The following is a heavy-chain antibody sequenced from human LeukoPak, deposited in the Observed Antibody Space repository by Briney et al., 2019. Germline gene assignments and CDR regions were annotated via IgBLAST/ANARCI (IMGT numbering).Heavy chain of an antibody. J-gene: IGHJ4*02. CDR2: I. V-gene: IGHV3-53*01. CDR1: GFTVSSNY. Sequence: GGSLRLSCAASGFTVSSNYMSWVRQAPGKGLEWVSVIVKGRFTISRDNSKNTLYLQMNSLRAEDTAMYYCARAIRGYSYVLDYWGQGTLVTVSS. CDR3: ARAIRGYSYVLDY. D-gene: IGHD5-18*01.